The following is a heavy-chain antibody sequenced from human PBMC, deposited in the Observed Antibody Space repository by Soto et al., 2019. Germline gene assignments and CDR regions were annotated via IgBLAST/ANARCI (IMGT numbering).Heavy chain of an antibody. Sequence: GASVKVSCKASGFTFTSSAMQWVRQARGQRLEWIGWIVVGSGNTNYAQKFQERVTITRDMSTSTAYMELSSLRSEDAAVYYCAAGADGSSVQWGQGTLVTVSS. J-gene: IGHJ4*02. CDR2: IVVGSGNT. D-gene: IGHD3-22*01. V-gene: IGHV1-58*02. CDR3: AAGADGSSVQ. CDR1: GFTFTSSA.